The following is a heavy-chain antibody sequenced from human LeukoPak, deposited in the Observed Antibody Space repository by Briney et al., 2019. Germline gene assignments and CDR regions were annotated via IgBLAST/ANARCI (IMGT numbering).Heavy chain of an antibody. V-gene: IGHV3-11*01. J-gene: IGHJ6*02. CDR2: VSTSGITL. CDR3: ARGDYDKYGMDV. Sequence: PGGSLRLSCSASGFTFSNYYMSWIRQAPGKGLEWVSYVSTSGITLYCADSVKGRFIISRDNAKNSLFLQMNSLRAEDTAVYYCARGDYDKYGMDVWGQGTTVTVSS. CDR1: GFTFSNYY.